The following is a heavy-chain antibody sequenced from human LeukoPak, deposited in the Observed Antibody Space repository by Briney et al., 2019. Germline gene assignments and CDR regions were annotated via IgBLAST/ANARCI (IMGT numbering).Heavy chain of an antibody. D-gene: IGHD3-22*01. J-gene: IGHJ4*02. CDR1: GGSITGSCYY. CDR2: MYYSGSS. V-gene: IGHV4-39*01. CDR3: VRQYYDRTGYYYFDY. Sequence: SETLSLTCTVSGGSITGSCYYWGWIRQPPGKGLEWVGSMYYSGSSFYNPSLKSRVTIPVDTSKNQFSLRLSSVTAADTAVYYRVRQYYDRTGYYYFDYWGQGTLVTVSS.